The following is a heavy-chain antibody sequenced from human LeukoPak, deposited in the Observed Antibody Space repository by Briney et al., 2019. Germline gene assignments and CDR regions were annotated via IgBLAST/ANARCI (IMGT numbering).Heavy chain of an antibody. V-gene: IGHV4-34*01. CDR3: ARCGDYSMDV. J-gene: IGHJ6*02. D-gene: IGHD4-17*01. CDR2: INHSGST. Sequence: SETLSLTCAVYGGSFSGYYWSWIRQPPGKGLEWIGEINHSGSTNYNPSLKSRVTISVDTSKNQFSLKLSSVTAADTAVYYCARCGDYSMDVWGQGTTVTVSS. CDR1: GGSFSGYY.